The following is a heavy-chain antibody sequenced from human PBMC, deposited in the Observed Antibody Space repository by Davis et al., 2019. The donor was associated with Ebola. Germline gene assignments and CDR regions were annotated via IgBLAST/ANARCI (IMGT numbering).Heavy chain of an antibody. J-gene: IGHJ5*02. CDR1: GFTFDDYA. CDR2: ISWNSGSI. V-gene: IGHV3-9*01. CDR3: ANAPYYDFWSGYS. Sequence: SLKISCAASGFTFDDYAMHWVRQAPGKGLEWVSGISWNSGSIGYADSVKGRFTISRDNAKNSLYLQMNSLRAEDTAVYYCANAPYYDFWSGYSWGQGTLVTVSS. D-gene: IGHD3-3*01.